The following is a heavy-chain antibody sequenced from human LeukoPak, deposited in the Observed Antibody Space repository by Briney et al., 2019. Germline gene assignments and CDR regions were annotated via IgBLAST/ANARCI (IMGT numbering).Heavy chain of an antibody. CDR2: IYYSGST. Sequence: SETLSLTCTVSGDSISNGGSISNGGHYWSWIRQFPGKGLEWIGSIYYSGSTYYNPSLKSRVTISVDTSKNQFSLKLSSVTAADTAVYYCARLSGPSDSSGYDYWGQGTLVTVSS. D-gene: IGHD6-19*01. J-gene: IGHJ4*02. CDR1: GDSISNGGSISNGGHY. CDR3: ARLSGPSDSSGYDY. V-gene: IGHV4-39*01.